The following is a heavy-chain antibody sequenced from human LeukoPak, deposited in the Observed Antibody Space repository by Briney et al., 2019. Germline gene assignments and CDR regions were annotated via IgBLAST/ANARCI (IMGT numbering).Heavy chain of an antibody. CDR1: GGSISSSSYY. V-gene: IGHV4-39*01. D-gene: IGHD1-26*01. CDR2: GYYSGST. J-gene: IGHJ4*02. Sequence: SETLSLTCTVSGGSISSSSYYWGWIRQPPGKGLEWIGSGYYSGSTYYNPSLKSRVTISVDTSKNQFSLKLSSVTAADTAVYYCARHQLLWIVGATTTPLDYWGQGTLVTVSS. CDR3: ARHQLLWIVGATTTPLDY.